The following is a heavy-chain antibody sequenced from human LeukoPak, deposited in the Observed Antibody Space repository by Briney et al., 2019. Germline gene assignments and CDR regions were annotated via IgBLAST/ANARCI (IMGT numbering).Heavy chain of an antibody. J-gene: IGHJ3*02. CDR3: AKDRRNYYDSSGYLFSDAFDI. V-gene: IGHV3-33*06. D-gene: IGHD3-22*01. CDR1: GFTFSSYG. Sequence: GGSLRLSCAASGFTFSSYGMHWVRQAPGKGLEWVAVIWYDGSNKYYADSVKGRFTISRDNAKNTLYLQMNSPRAEDTAVYYCAKDRRNYYDSSGYLFSDAFDIWGQGTMVTVSS. CDR2: IWYDGSNK.